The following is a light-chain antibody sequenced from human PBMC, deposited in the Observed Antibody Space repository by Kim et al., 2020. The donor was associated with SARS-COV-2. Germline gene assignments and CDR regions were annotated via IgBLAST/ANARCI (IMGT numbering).Light chain of an antibody. CDR3: CSYAGSSTWV. CDR2: EVS. CDR1: SSDVGSYNL. Sequence: GQSIAISCTGTSSDVGSYNLVSWYQQHPGKAPKLMIFEVSQRPSGVSNRFSGSKSGNTASLTISGRQAEDEADYYCCSYAGSSTWVFGGGTQLTVL. V-gene: IGLV2-23*02. J-gene: IGLJ3*02.